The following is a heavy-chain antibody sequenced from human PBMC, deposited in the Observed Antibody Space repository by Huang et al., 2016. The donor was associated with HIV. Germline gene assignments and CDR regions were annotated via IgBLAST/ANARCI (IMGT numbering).Heavy chain of an antibody. D-gene: IGHD3-3*01. CDR1: GGSFTGDC. Sequence: QMQLQQRGAGLLKPSETLSLTCGVSGGSFTGDCLTWIRQAPGKGLEWIGEGNDSGATNYNPSLNGRVTISRDKSNRELSLNLRSVTAADTAVYYCARQWTILEWLLGLDVWGQGTTVIVSS. CDR2: GNDSGAT. J-gene: IGHJ6*02. V-gene: IGHV4-34*02. CDR3: ARQWTILEWLLGLDV.